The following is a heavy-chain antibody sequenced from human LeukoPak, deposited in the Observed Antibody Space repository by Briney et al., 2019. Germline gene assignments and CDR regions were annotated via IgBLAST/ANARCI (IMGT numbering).Heavy chain of an antibody. J-gene: IGHJ3*02. Sequence: SETLSLTCTVSGVSISSYYWSWIRQPPGKGLEWIGYIYYSGSTNYNPSLKSRVTISVDTSKNQFSLKLSCVSAADTAVYYCARDGYNVAGAFDIWGQGTMVTVSS. CDR1: GVSISSYY. D-gene: IGHD5-24*01. V-gene: IGHV4-59*01. CDR2: IYYSGST. CDR3: ARDGYNVAGAFDI.